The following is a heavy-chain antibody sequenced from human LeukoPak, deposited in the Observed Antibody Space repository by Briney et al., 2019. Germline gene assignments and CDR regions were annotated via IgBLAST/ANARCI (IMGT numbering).Heavy chain of an antibody. CDR3: ATSWYEVGRDDYYYGMDV. CDR2: FDPEDGET. Sequence: ASVKVSCKVSGYTLTELSMHWVRQAPGKGLEWMGGFDPEDGETIYAQKFQGRVTMTEDTSTDTAYMELSSLRSEDTAVYYCATSWYEVGRDDYYYGMDVWGQGTTVTVSS. D-gene: IGHD6-13*01. V-gene: IGHV1-24*01. CDR1: GYTLTELS. J-gene: IGHJ6*02.